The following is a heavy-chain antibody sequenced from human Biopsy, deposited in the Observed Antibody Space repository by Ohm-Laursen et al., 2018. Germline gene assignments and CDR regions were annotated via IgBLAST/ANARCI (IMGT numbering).Heavy chain of an antibody. CDR3: ARGRGYYSDRTVPGYFDL. CDR2: VYYTGST. J-gene: IGHJ2*01. CDR1: GDSISSYY. Sequence: SETLSLTCTVSGDSISSYYWSWIRQPPGKGLQWIGYVYYTGSTDYNPSLQSRVTISDDTSKNHFSLRLRSVTPADTAIYYCARGRGYYSDRTVPGYFDLWGRGTLVTVSS. D-gene: IGHD3-22*01. V-gene: IGHV4-59*01.